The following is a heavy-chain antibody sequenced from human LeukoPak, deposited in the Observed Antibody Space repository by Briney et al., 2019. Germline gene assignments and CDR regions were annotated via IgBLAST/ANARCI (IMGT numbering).Heavy chain of an antibody. CDR1: GFTFSSYG. V-gene: IGHV3-30*18. J-gene: IGHJ4*02. CDR3: AKDRRASGSYYAY. Sequence: GRSLRLSCAASGFTFSSYGMHWVRQAPGKGLEWVAVISYDGSNKYYADSVKGRFTISRDNSKNTLYLQMNSLRAEDTAVYYCAKDRRASGSYYAYWGQGTLVTVSS. D-gene: IGHD1-26*01. CDR2: ISYDGSNK.